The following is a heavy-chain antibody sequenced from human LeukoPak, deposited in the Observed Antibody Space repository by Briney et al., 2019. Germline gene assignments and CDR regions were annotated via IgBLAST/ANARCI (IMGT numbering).Heavy chain of an antibody. V-gene: IGHV3-11*01. CDR1: AFTFSDDY. CDR3: ARDMMAYNWNDVGYYYYYMDV. CDR2: ITSSGSTT. Sequence: SLRLSRAAAAFTFSDDYMSSVRHAPGKGLGWVSYITSSGSTTYSAEPVKGRFTISRDNAKNSLYLQMIRLRAEDTAVYYCARDMMAYNWNDVGYYYYYMDVWGKGTTVTISS. J-gene: IGHJ6*03. D-gene: IGHD1-20*01.